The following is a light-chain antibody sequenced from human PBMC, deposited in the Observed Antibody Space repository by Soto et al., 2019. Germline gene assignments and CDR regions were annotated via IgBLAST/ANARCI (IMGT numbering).Light chain of an antibody. CDR1: SSDVGGYKS. J-gene: IGLJ3*02. Sequence: QSVLTQPAHVSGSPGQSITISCTGTSSDVGGYKSVSWYQQHPGKAPKLIIYEVSNRPSGVSNRFSGSKSGNTASLTISGLQAEDEADYHCSSYTSSSTWVFGGGTKLTVL. CDR2: EVS. V-gene: IGLV2-14*01. CDR3: SSYTSSSTWV.